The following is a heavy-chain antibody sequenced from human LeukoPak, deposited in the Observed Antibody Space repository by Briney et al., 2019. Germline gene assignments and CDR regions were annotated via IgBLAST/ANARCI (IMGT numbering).Heavy chain of an antibody. Sequence: GGSLGLSCAASGFTFSSYAMSWVRQAPGKGLEWVSAISGSGGSTYYADSVKGRFTISRDNSKNTLYLQMNSLRAEDTAVYYCAKVGFGEFQGHFDYWGQGTLVTVSS. CDR1: GFTFSSYA. CDR2: ISGSGGST. D-gene: IGHD3-10*01. J-gene: IGHJ4*02. V-gene: IGHV3-23*01. CDR3: AKVGFGEFQGHFDY.